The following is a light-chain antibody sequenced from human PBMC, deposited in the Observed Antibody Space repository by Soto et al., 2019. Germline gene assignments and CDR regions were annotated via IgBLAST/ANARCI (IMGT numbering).Light chain of an antibody. CDR2: GAS. CDR1: QNVDSRF. Sequence: EIVLTQSPGSLSLSPGDRATLSCRARQNVDSRFFAWYQQRPGQAPRLLIYGASRRATGIPDRFTGSGSGTDFTLTIIGLEPEDFALYYCQQYDSSVTFGLGTKVEIK. V-gene: IGKV3-20*01. J-gene: IGKJ1*01. CDR3: QQYDSSVT.